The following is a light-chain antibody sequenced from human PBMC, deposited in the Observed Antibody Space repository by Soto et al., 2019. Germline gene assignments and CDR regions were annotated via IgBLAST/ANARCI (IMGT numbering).Light chain of an antibody. Sequence: DIEMTQSPSSLSASVGDRVTITCRASQGISNYLAWYQQRPGKVPKLLIYAASTLKSGVPSRFSGSGSGTDFPLTNSSLLPEDVATYYWQNLDNFAFTFGPGTKVDIK. V-gene: IGKV1-27*01. J-gene: IGKJ3*01. CDR2: AAS. CDR3: QNLDNFAFT. CDR1: QGISNY.